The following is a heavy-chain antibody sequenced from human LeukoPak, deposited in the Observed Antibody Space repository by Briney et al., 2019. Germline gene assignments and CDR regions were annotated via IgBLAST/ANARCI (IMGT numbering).Heavy chain of an antibody. CDR3: ARGGLEPVDY. Sequence: GGSLRLSCAASGLTFSSHWMHWVRQAPGKGLVWVSRITNDGSSTTYADSVKGRFTISRDNAKNMLYLQVNSLRAEDTAVYYCARGGLEPVDYWGQGTLVTVSS. CDR1: GLTFSSHW. CDR2: ITNDGSST. V-gene: IGHV3-74*01. J-gene: IGHJ4*02. D-gene: IGHD5-24*01.